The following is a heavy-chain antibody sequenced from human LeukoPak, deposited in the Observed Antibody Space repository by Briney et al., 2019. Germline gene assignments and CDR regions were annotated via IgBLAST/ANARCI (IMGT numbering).Heavy chain of an antibody. D-gene: IGHD2-8*01. CDR2: INSDGSST. CDR3: ARARLMNWFDP. J-gene: IGHJ5*02. V-gene: IGHV3-74*01. Sequence: PGGSLRLSCAASGFIFSTYWMHWVRQAPGKGLVWVSRINSDGSSTNYADSVKGRFIISRDHAKNTLYLQMNSLRADDTAVYYCARARLMNWFDPWGLGTLVIVSS. CDR1: GFIFSTYW.